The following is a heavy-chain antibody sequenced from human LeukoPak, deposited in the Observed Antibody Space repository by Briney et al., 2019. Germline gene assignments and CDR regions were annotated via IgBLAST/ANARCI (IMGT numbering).Heavy chain of an antibody. CDR3: AREFSSKLEWLAYVTGDDAFDV. D-gene: IGHD3-3*01. CDR1: GYSFTGYH. CDR2: VNPKTGGT. V-gene: IGHV1-2*02. J-gene: IGHJ3*01. Sequence: ASVKVSCKAFGYSFTGYHLHWVRQAPRQGLEWMGWVNPKTGGTNYARKFQGRVTMTRDTSINTVNMELSRLTSDDTAVYYCAREFSSKLEWLAYVTGDDAFDVWGQGTMNTVS.